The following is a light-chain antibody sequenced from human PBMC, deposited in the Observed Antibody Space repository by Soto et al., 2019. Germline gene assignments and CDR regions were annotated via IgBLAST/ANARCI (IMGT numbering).Light chain of an antibody. J-gene: IGKJ1*01. CDR2: GAS. Sequence: EVVLTQSPGSLSLSPGERATLSCRASQRVGSSYLAWYQHKPDQAPRLLIYGASGRATGTPDRFSGSGSGTDFSLTISRLEPEDFAVYYCQQYGNSPWTFGQGTKV. CDR1: QRVGSSY. CDR3: QQYGNSPWT. V-gene: IGKV3-20*01.